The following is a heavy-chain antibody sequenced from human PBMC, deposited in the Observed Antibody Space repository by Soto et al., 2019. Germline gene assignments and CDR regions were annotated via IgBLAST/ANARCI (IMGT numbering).Heavy chain of an antibody. CDR1: GGAFSGHA. Sequence: QVQLVQSGAEVKKPGSSVKVSCKASGGAFSGHAISWVRQAPGQGLEWMGGIIPFFKATNYAQKFQGRVTLTADESTSTADMDLSSLRSEDTAVYYCARDVPLNYYDGTYYYYAMDVWGQGTTVTVSS. D-gene: IGHD3-16*01. V-gene: IGHV1-69*01. J-gene: IGHJ6*02. CDR3: ARDVPLNYYDGTYYYYAMDV. CDR2: IIPFFKAT.